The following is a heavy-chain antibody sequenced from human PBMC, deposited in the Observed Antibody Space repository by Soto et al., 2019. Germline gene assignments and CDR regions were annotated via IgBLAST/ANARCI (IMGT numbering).Heavy chain of an antibody. CDR3: ARGVGWLYYIDY. CDR2: INHSGST. D-gene: IGHD3-3*01. CDR1: GGSFSGYY. Sequence: QVQLQQWGAGLLKPSETLSLTCAVYGGSFSGYYWSWIRQPPGKGLEWIGEINHSGSTNYNPSLKSRVTISVDTSKNQFSLKLSSVTAADTAVYYCARGVGWLYYIDYWGQGTLVTVSS. V-gene: IGHV4-34*01. J-gene: IGHJ4*02.